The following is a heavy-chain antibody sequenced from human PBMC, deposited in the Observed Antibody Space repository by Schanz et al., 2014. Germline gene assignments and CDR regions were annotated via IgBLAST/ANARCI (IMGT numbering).Heavy chain of an antibody. CDR2: ISPYNGHT. J-gene: IGHJ3*01. D-gene: IGHD3-10*01. CDR1: GYSFTKYG. CDR3: ARGLNYDGETSLRSYDAFDF. Sequence: QVQLVQSGSEVKKPGDSVKVSCETSGYSFTKYGINWVRQAPGQGLEWMGWISPYNGHTEYGKKFQGRFTMTTDTSTTTAYLELRSLTSDDTAVFYCARGLNYDGETSLRSYDAFDFWGQGTKVTVSP. V-gene: IGHV1-18*01.